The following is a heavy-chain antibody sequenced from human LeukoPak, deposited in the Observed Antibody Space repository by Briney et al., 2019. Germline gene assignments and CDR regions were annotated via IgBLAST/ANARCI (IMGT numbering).Heavy chain of an antibody. CDR2: INPNSGGT. CDR3: AVLVEMATNSADY. V-gene: IGHV1-2*02. J-gene: IGHJ4*02. D-gene: IGHD5-24*01. CDR1: GYTFTGYY. Sequence: ASVKVSCEASGYTFTGYYMHWVRQAPGQGLEWMGWINPNSGGTNYAQKFQGRVTMTRGTSISTAYMELSRLRSDDTAVYYCAVLVEMATNSADYWGQGTLVTVSS.